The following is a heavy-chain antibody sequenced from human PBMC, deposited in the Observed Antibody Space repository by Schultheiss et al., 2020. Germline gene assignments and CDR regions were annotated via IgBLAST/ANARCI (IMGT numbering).Heavy chain of an antibody. CDR2: IYPGDSDT. CDR1: GYSFTSYW. Sequence: GESLKISCKTSGYSFTSYWIGWVRQVPGKGLEWMGTIYPGDSDTRYSPSFQGQVTISADKSISTAYLQWSSLRASDTAMYYCARRAMTTEWFDPWGQGTLVTVSS. CDR3: ARRAMTTEWFDP. V-gene: IGHV5-51*01. D-gene: IGHD4-11*01. J-gene: IGHJ5*02.